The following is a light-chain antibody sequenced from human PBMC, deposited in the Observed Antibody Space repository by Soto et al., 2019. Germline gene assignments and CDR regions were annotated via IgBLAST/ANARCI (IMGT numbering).Light chain of an antibody. J-gene: IGLJ3*02. CDR3: ETWGSNTRV. CDR2: LEGSGSY. CDR1: SGHSSYI. V-gene: IGLV4-60*03. Sequence: QLVLTQSSSASASLGSSVKLTCTLSSGHSSYIIAWHQQQPGKAPRYLMRLEGSGSYNKGSGVPDRFSGSSSGADRYLTISNLQSEDEADYYCETWGSNTRVFGGGTKLTVL.